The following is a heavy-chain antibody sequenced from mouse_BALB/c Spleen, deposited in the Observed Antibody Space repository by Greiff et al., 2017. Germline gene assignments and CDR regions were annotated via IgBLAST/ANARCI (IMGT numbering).Heavy chain of an antibody. V-gene: IGHV3-8*02. J-gene: IGHJ1*01. D-gene: IGHD1-1*01. CDR1: GDSITSGY. CDR3: ASGYYYGSSYWYFDV. CDR2: ISYSGST. Sequence: EVKVVESGPSLVKPSQTLSLTCSVTGDSITSGYWNWIRKFPGNKLEYMGYISYSGSTYYNPSLKSRISITRDTSKNQYYLQLNSVTTEDTATYYCASGYYYGSSYWYFDVWGAGTTVTVSS.